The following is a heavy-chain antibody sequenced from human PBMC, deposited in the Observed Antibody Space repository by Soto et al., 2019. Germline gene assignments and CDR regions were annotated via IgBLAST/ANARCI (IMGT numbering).Heavy chain of an antibody. CDR3: ARSDCGGDCYSSYYYYGMDV. J-gene: IGHJ6*02. CDR2: IIPIFGTA. D-gene: IGHD2-21*02. CDR1: GGTFSSYA. V-gene: IGHV1-69*01. Sequence: QVQLVQSGAEVKKPGSSVKVSCKASGGTFSSYAISWVRQAPGQGLEWMGGIIPIFGTANYAQKFQGRVTITAGESTSTAYMELSSLRSEDTAVYYCARSDCGGDCYSSYYYYGMDVWGQGTTVTVSS.